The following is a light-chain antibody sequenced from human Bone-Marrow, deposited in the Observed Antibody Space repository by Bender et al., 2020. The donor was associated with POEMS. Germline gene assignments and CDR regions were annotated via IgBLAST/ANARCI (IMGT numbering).Light chain of an antibody. Sequence: SYELTQPPSVSVSPGQTAIITCSGEAFPNQYAHWYLQKPGQAPVLVIYQDSERPSGLPEQFSGSSSGTTVTLTVYGVQAKDQAVTFCQSADSSGIWRDFAGGTKLTLL. CDR1: AFPNQY. J-gene: IGLJ2*01. CDR3: QSADSSGIWRD. V-gene: IGLV3-25*03. CDR2: QDS.